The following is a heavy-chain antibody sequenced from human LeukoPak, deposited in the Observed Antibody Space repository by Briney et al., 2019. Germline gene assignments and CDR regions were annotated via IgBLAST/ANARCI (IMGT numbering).Heavy chain of an antibody. V-gene: IGHV3-30*04. CDR2: ISYDGSNK. Sequence: PGGSLRLSCAASGFTFSFYAMHWVRQAPGKGLEWVAVISYDGSNKYYADSVKGRFTISRDNSKNTLFLQMNSLRTDDTAVYYCARGRPATGTTFTPFDPWGQGTLVTVSS. J-gene: IGHJ5*02. CDR3: ARGRPATGTTFTPFDP. D-gene: IGHD4-17*01. CDR1: GFTFSFYA.